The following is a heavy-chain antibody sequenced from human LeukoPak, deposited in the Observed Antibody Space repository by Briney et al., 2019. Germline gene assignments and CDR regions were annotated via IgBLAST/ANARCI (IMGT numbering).Heavy chain of an antibody. CDR2: IYPGDSDT. J-gene: IGHJ4*02. CDR1: GYRFIGYW. Sequence: TGESLKISCQGSGYRFIGYWIGWVRQVPGKGLEWLGIIYPGDSDTKYRPSLQGQVTISVDKSINTAYLQWSGLKASDTAIYYCARQGSYFDYWAQGTLVTVSS. V-gene: IGHV5-51*01. CDR3: ARQGSYFDY.